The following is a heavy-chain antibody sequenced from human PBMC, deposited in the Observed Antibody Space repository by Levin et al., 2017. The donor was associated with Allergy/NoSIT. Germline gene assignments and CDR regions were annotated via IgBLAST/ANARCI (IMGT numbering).Heavy chain of an antibody. V-gene: IGHV3-23*01. CDR3: ARGKCGGSWCRPPFDY. CDR1: GFTFSNYA. D-gene: IGHD2-15*01. CDR2: ISGSGDTT. J-gene: IGHJ4*02. Sequence: GGSLRLSCVASGFTFSNYAVSWVRQAPGKCLEWVSGISGSGDTTTYIDSVKGRFTISRDNSKNTLYLQMNTLRVEDTAVYYCARGKCGGSWCRPPFDYWGQGTLVTVSS.